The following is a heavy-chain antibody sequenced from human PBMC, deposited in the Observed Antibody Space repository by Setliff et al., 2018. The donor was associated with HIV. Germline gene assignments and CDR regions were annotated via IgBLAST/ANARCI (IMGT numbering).Heavy chain of an antibody. CDR3: ARRRIQHWGYWYFDL. J-gene: IGHJ2*01. CDR1: GYTFTGYY. CDR2: INPNSGGT. Sequence: VSCKASGYTFTGYYMHWVRQALGQGLEWMGRINPNSGGTNYAQKFQGRVTMTRDTSISTAYMELSRLRSDDTAVYYYARRRIQHWGYWYFDLWGRGTLVTVSS. D-gene: IGHD5-18*01. V-gene: IGHV1-2*06.